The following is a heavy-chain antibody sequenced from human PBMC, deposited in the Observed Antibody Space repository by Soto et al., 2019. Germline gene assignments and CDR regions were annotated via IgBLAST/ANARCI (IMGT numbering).Heavy chain of an antibody. J-gene: IGHJ4*02. CDR2: IYHSGRT. D-gene: IGHD2-21*02. Sequence: LPETLSHTCIVAGESISSSSYYWGWIRQPPGKGLEWIGRIYHSGRTYYNPSFKSRVTISIDTSKNQFSLMLSSVTATDTAVYYCARQRTTVVTQAYFEHWGRGAMIAVAS. CDR1: GESISSSSYY. V-gene: IGHV4-39*01. CDR3: ARQRTTVVTQAYFEH.